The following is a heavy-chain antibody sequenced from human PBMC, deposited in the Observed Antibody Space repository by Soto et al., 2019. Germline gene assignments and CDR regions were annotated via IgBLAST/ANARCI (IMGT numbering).Heavy chain of an antibody. J-gene: IGHJ6*02. CDR2: IMPVFRTP. CDR1: GGTFSNSA. D-gene: IGHD3-3*02. CDR3: ASDKDRPQLGGNYYYILDV. Sequence: QVQLEQSGAEVKKPGSSVKVSCKASGGTFSNSAISWVRQAPGQGLEWMGGIMPVFRTPYYAQKFQGRVTITADESTSTAYMELSGLRSDDTAVYFCASDKDRPQLGGNYYYILDVWGQGTTVTVSS. V-gene: IGHV1-69*12.